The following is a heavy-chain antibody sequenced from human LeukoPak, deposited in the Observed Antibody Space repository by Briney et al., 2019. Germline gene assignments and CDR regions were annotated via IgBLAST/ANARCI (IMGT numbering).Heavy chain of an antibody. Sequence: GGSLRLSCAASGFTFSSYAMSWIRQAPGKGLEWVSYISSSGSTIYYADSVKGRFTISRDNAKNSLYLQMNSLRAEDTAVYYCAREAMVRGDLFDYWGQGTLVTVSS. J-gene: IGHJ4*02. CDR1: GFTFSSYA. CDR2: ISSSGSTI. D-gene: IGHD3-10*01. V-gene: IGHV3-11*01. CDR3: AREAMVRGDLFDY.